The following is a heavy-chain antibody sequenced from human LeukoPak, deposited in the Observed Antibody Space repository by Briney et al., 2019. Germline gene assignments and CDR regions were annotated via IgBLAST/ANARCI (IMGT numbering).Heavy chain of an antibody. J-gene: IGHJ4*02. CDR3: ARDRISCYIGSFDY. CDR1: GFTFSSYW. D-gene: IGHD3-10*01. Sequence: PGGSLRLSCAASGFTFSSYWMSWVRQAPGKGLEWVANIKQDGSEKYYVDSVKGRFTISRDNAKNSLYLQMNSLRAEDTAVYYCARDRISCYIGSFDYWGQGTLVTVSS. V-gene: IGHV3-7*01. CDR2: IKQDGSEK.